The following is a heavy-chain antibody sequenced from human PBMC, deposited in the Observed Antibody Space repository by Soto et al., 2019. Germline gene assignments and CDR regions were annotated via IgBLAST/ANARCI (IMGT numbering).Heavy chain of an antibody. Sequence: QVQMVQSGAEVKKPGASVKVSCRASGYSFTSYDVNWVRQATGQGLEWTGWMNPNSGNTAFAEKFQGRVTMTRDTPISTAYMELSGLTSEDTAVYYCARYPYTSYCSDGSCSYDAFDIWGQGTVVTVSS. CDR1: GYSFTSYD. CDR3: ARYPYTSYCSDGSCSYDAFDI. D-gene: IGHD2-15*01. V-gene: IGHV1-8*01. J-gene: IGHJ3*02. CDR2: MNPNSGNT.